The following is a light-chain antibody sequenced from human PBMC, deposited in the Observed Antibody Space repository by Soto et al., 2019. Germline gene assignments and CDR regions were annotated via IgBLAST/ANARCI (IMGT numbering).Light chain of an antibody. CDR2: AAS. CDR1: QGISNY. CDR3: QKYNSAPWT. Sequence: DIQMTQSPSSLSASVGDRVTITCRASQGISNYLAWYQQKPGKVPKLLIYAASNLQSGVPSRFSGSGSGTDFTLTISRLQPEDVATYYCQKYNSAPWTFGQGTKVEIK. V-gene: IGKV1-27*01. J-gene: IGKJ1*01.